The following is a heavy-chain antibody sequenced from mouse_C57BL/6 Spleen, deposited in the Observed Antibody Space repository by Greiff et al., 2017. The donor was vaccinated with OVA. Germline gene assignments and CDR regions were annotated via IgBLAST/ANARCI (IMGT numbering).Heavy chain of an antibody. CDR3: ARRGYYYGSSYDAMDY. V-gene: IGHV1-52*01. CDR2: IDPSDSET. Sequence: VQLQQPGAELVRPGSSVKLSCKASGYTFTSYWMHWVKQRPIQGLEWIGNIDPSDSETHYNQKFKDKATLTVDKSSSTAYMQLSSLTSEDSAVYYCARRGYYYGSSYDAMDYWGQGTSVTVSS. J-gene: IGHJ4*01. D-gene: IGHD1-1*01. CDR1: GYTFTSYW.